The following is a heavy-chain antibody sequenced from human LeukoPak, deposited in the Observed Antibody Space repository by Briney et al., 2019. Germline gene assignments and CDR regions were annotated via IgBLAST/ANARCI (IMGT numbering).Heavy chain of an antibody. D-gene: IGHD5-24*01. V-gene: IGHV3-53*01. CDR1: GFTVSSNY. Sequence: PGGSLRLSCAASGFTVSSNYMSWVRQAPGKGLEWVSVIYSGGSTYYADSVKGRFTISRDNSKNTLYLQMNSLRAEDTAVYYCARHGPWLQLTLNDWGQGTMVTVSS. CDR3: ARHGPWLQLTLND. CDR2: IYSGGST. J-gene: IGHJ3*01.